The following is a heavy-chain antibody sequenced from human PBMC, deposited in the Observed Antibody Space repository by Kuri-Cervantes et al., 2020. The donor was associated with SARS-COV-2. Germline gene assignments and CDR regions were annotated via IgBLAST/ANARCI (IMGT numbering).Heavy chain of an antibody. CDR2: INHSGST. CDR1: GGSFSGYY. V-gene: IGHV4-34*01. J-gene: IGHJ4*02. D-gene: IGHD3-3*01. CDR3: ARGAYYDFWGGYYPAYYFDY. Sequence: GSLRLSCAVYGGSFSGYYWSWIRQPPGKGLEWIGEINHSGSTNYNPSLKSRVTISVDTSKNQFSLKLSSVTAADTAVYYCARGAYYDFWGGYYPAYYFDYWGQGTLVTVSS.